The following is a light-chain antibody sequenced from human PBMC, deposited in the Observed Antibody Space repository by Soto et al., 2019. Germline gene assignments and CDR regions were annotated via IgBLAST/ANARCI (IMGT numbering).Light chain of an antibody. V-gene: IGLV1-40*01. CDR3: QSYDSSLSGPVV. J-gene: IGLJ2*01. Sequence: QSVLTQPPSVSGAPGQRVTISCTGSSSNIGAGYDVHWYQQLPGTAPKLLIYGNSNRPSGVPDRFSGSKSGTSASLAITGIQAGDEADYYCQSYDSSLSGPVVFGGGTQLTVL. CDR2: GNS. CDR1: SSNIGAGYD.